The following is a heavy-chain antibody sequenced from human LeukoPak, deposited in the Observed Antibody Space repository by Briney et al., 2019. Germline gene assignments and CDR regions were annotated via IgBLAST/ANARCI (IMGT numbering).Heavy chain of an antibody. D-gene: IGHD6-19*01. J-gene: IGHJ4*02. CDR2: ISRSSSHI. V-gene: IGHV3-21*01. Sequence: PGGSLRLSCAASGFTFSTYSMNWVRQAPGKGLEWISFISRSSSHIYYADSVKGRFTISRDNAKNSLYLQMNSLRAEDTAVYYCARVSGGWFSPSDYWGQGTLVTVSS. CDR3: ARVSGGWFSPSDY. CDR1: GFTFSTYS.